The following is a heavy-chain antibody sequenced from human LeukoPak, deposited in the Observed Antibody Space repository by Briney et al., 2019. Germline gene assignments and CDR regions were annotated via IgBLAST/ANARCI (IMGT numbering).Heavy chain of an antibody. CDR1: GYGFSSYL. Sequence: PGGSLRISCAGSGYGFSSYLITCVRQTHHKELVWMGVVYPGDSATRYRQSFQGQVTISADKSINTAYLQWSSLEASDTAMYYCEIRCVASGVDTLWGLDYWGRGTLVTVSS. J-gene: IGHJ4*02. CDR2: VYPGDSAT. D-gene: IGHD5-18*01. CDR3: EIRCVASGVDTLWGLDY. V-gene: IGHV5-51*03.